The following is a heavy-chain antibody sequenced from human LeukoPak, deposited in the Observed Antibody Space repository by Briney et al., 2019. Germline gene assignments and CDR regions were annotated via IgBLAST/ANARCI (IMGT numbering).Heavy chain of an antibody. Sequence: SETLSLTCTVSGGSINSHYWSWIRQPPGKGLEWIGDIYYSGSTKYNPSLKSRVTISVDTSKNHLSLKLSFVLAADTAIYYCVRRDNTGWNYFDYWGQGILATVSS. CDR2: IYYSGST. CDR3: VRRDNTGWNYFDY. V-gene: IGHV4-59*08. D-gene: IGHD6-19*01. CDR1: GGSINSHY. J-gene: IGHJ4*02.